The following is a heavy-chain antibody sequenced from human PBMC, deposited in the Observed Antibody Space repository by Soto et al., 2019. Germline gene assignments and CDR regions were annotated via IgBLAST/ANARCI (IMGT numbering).Heavy chain of an antibody. CDR1: GFTFSSYG. CDR3: ARAGGGMDV. J-gene: IGHJ6*02. CDR2: ISYDGSNK. V-gene: IGHV3-30*03. Sequence: QVQLVESGGGVVQPGRSLRLSCAASGFTFSSYGMHWVRQAPGKGLEWVAVISYDGSNKYYADSVKGRFTISRDNSKNTLYLQMNSLRGEDTAVYYCARAGGGMDVWGQGTTVTVSS. D-gene: IGHD3-16*01.